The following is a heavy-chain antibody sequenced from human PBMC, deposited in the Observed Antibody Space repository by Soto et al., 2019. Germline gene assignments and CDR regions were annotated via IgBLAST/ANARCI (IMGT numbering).Heavy chain of an antibody. V-gene: IGHV4-59*01. CDR1: GGSISSYY. D-gene: IGHD4-17*01. J-gene: IGHJ5*02. CDR3: ARGYDYGEYVDGRNWFDP. CDR2: IYYSGST. Sequence: PSETLSLTCTVSGGSISSYYWSWIRQPPGKGLEWIGYIYYSGSTNYNPSLKGRVTISVDTSKNQFSLKLSSVTAADTAVYYCARGYDYGEYVDGRNWFDPWGQGTLVTVSS.